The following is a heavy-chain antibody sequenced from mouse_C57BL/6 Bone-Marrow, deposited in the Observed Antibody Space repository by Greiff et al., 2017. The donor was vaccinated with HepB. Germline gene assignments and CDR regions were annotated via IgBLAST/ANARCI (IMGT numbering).Heavy chain of an antibody. D-gene: IGHD1-1*01. CDR1: GYTFTSYW. J-gene: IGHJ2*01. Sequence: VQLQQSGTVLARPGASVKMSCKTSGYTFTSYWMHWVKQRPGQGLEWIGAIYPGNSDTSYNQKFKGKAKMTAVTSASTSYMELSSLTSRDSAVYDCLGDDYGSSYDPFFDYWGQGTTLTVSS. CDR3: LGDDYGSSYDPFFDY. CDR2: IYPGNSDT. V-gene: IGHV1-5*01.